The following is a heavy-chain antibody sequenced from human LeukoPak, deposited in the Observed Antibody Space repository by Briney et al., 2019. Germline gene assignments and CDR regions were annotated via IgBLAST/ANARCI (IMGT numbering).Heavy chain of an antibody. CDR2: INHSGST. CDR1: GGSFSGYY. J-gene: IGHJ4*02. Sequence: SETLSLTCADYGGSFSGYYWSWIRQPPGKGLEWIGEINHSGSTNYNPSLKSRVTISVDTSKNQFSLKLSSVTAADTAVYYCARGIYFDYWGQGTLVTVSS. V-gene: IGHV4-34*01. CDR3: ARGIYFDY.